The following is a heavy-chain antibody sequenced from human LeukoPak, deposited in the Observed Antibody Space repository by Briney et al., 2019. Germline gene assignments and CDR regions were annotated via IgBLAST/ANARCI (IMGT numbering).Heavy chain of an antibody. Sequence: PSETLSLTCTVSGDFIRSGHYYWGWIRQSPGKGLEWMGSIYSTGNTHYNPSLESRLIISVDTSKNQFSLKLSSVTAADTAVYYCARGRRGYDSSGSGFDYWGQGTLVTVSS. CDR1: GDFIRSGHYY. D-gene: IGHD3-22*01. J-gene: IGHJ4*02. V-gene: IGHV4-39*07. CDR3: ARGRRGYDSSGSGFDY. CDR2: IYSTGNT.